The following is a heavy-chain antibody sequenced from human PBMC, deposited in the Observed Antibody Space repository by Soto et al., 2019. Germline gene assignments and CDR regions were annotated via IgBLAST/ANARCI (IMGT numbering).Heavy chain of an antibody. D-gene: IGHD3-10*01. CDR3: ARDLTTYGSGSYYNHPYPGYYGMDV. J-gene: IGHJ6*02. CDR1: GFTFSSYA. CDR2: ISYDGSNK. V-gene: IGHV3-30-3*01. Sequence: GGSLRLSCAASGFTFSSYAMHWVRQAPGKGLEWVAVISYDGSNKYYADSVKGRFTISRDNSKNTLYLQMNSLRAEDTAVYYCARDLTTYGSGSYYNHPYPGYYGMDVWGQGTTVTVSS.